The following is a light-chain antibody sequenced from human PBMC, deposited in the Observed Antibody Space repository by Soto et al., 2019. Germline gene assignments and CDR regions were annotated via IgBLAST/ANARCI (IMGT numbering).Light chain of an antibody. CDR3: GTWDSSLSAVV. CDR2: DNN. CDR1: SSNIGNNY. J-gene: IGLJ2*01. Sequence: QSVLTQPPSVSAAVGQEVTISCSGSSSNIGNNYVSWYQQLPGTAPKLLIYDNNNRPSGIPDRFSGSKSGTSATLDITGLQTGDEADYYCGTWDSSLSAVVFGGGTKVTVL. V-gene: IGLV1-51*01.